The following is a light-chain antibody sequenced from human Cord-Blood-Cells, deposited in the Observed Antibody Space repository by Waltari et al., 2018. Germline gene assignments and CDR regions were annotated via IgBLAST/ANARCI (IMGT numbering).Light chain of an antibody. J-gene: IGKJ3*01. Sequence: EIVLTQSPGTLSLSPGERATLSCRASQSVSSSYLGWYQQKPGQAPRLLIYGASSRATGIPDRFSGSGCGTDFTLTISRLEPEDFAVYYCQQYGSSHLFTFGPGTKVDIK. CDR3: QQYGSSHLFT. V-gene: IGKV3-20*01. CDR2: GAS. CDR1: QSVSSSY.